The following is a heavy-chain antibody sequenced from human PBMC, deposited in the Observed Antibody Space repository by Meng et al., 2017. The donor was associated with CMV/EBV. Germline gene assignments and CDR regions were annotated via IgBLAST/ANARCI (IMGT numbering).Heavy chain of an antibody. CDR1: GYTFTGSY. CDR3: ARSWSRFPSLRGYFDY. D-gene: IGHD3-3*01. CDR2: INPNSGGT. V-gene: IGHV1-2*02. J-gene: IGHJ4*02. Sequence: ASVKVSCKASGYTFTGSYMQWVRQAPGQGLEWMGWINPNSGGTNYAQKFQGRVTMTRDTSISTAYMELSRLRSDDTAVYSCARSWSRFPSLRGYFDYWGQGTLVTVSS.